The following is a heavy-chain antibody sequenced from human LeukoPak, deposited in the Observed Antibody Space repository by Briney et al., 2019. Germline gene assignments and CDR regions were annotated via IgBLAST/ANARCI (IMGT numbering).Heavy chain of an antibody. J-gene: IGHJ4*02. CDR3: AREGTYDSSGYYPAAVDY. D-gene: IGHD3-22*01. CDR2: ICYSGST. CDR1: GGSISSGGYY. Sequence: SETLSLTCTVSGGSISSGGYYWSWIRQHPGKGLEWIGYICYSGSTYYNPSLKSRVTISVDTSKNQFSLKLSSVTAADTAVYYCAREGTYDSSGYYPAAVDYWGQGTLVTVSS. V-gene: IGHV4-31*03.